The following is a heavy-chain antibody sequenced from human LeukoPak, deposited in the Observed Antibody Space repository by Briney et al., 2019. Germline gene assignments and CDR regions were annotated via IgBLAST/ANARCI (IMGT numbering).Heavy chain of an antibody. CDR2: MNPNSGNT. D-gene: IGHD3-16*02. J-gene: IGHJ4*02. V-gene: IGHV1-8*01. CDR1: GYTFTRYD. Sequence: ASVKVSCKASGYTFTRYDINWVRQATGQGLEWMGWMNPNSGNTGYAQKFQGRVTMTRNTSISTAYMELSSLRSEDTAVYYCARGYYDYVWGSYRPNYYFDYWGQGTLVTVSS. CDR3: ARGYYDYVWGSYRPNYYFDY.